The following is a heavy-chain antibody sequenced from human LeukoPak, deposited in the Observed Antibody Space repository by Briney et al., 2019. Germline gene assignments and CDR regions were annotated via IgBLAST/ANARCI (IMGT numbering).Heavy chain of an antibody. CDR2: FDPEDGET. J-gene: IGHJ4*02. Sequence: ASVNVSCKVSGYTLTELSMHWVRQAPGKGLEWMGGFDPEDGETIYAQKFQGRVTMTEDTSTDTAYMELSSLRSEDTAVYYCATDPRIVGATEVDYWGQGTLVTVSS. D-gene: IGHD1-26*01. CDR1: GYTLTELS. CDR3: ATDPRIVGATEVDY. V-gene: IGHV1-24*01.